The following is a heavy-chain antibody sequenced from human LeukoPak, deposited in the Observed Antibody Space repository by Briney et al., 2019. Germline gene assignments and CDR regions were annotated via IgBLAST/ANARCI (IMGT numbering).Heavy chain of an antibody. CDR1: GFTFSSYS. CDR3: ARVSPLFYFDS. Sequence: GGSLRLSCAASGFTFSSYSMNRVRQAAGKGLEWVSYITGSSSTINYADSVKGRFTISRDKAKNSLYLQMNSLRAEDSAIYYCARVSPLFYFDSWGQGTLVTVSS. CDR2: ITGSSSTI. V-gene: IGHV3-48*01. J-gene: IGHJ4*02.